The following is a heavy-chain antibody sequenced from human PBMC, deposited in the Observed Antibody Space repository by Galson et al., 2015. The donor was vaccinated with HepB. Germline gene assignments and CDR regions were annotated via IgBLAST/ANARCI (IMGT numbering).Heavy chain of an antibody. CDR1: GDTFSSYA. J-gene: IGHJ5*01. CDR2: VISIFAKA. D-gene: IGHD3-3*01. Sequence: SVKVSCKASGDTFSSYAISWVRQAPGQGLEWMGGVISIFAKAKYALKFQGRVTITADKSTNTAFMELSSLRSEDTAVYYCASANDFWSGYRDAGTSRWFDSWGQGTLVTVSS. V-gene: IGHV1-69*06. CDR3: ASANDFWSGYRDAGTSRWFDS.